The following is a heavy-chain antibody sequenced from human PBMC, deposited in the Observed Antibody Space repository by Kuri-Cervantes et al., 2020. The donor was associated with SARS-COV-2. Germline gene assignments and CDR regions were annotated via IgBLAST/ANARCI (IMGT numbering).Heavy chain of an antibody. V-gene: IGHV4-39*01. J-gene: IGHJ4*02. CDR2: IYYSGST. CDR1: GGSISSSSYY. D-gene: IGHD6-6*01. Sequence: SETLSLTCTVSGGSISSSSYYWCWIRQPPGEGLEWIGSIYYSGSTYYNPSLKSRVTTSVDTSKNQFSLKLSSVTAADTAVYYCARHRRWGSIVARPGYFDYWGQGTLVTVSS. CDR3: ARHRRWGSIVARPGYFDY.